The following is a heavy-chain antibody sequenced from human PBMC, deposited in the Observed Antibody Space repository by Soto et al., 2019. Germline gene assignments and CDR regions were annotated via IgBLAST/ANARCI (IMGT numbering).Heavy chain of an antibody. J-gene: IGHJ6*02. V-gene: IGHV5-10-1*01. CDR1: GYNFTSNW. CDR2: IDPSDSYT. D-gene: IGHD4-17*01. Sequence: GESLKISCKGSGYNFTSNWISWVRQMPGKGLEWMGRIDPSDSYTNYSPSFQGHVTISADESISTAYLQWSSLKASDTAVYYCARRDGVGYYYGMDVWGQGTTVTVSS. CDR3: ARRDGVGYYYGMDV.